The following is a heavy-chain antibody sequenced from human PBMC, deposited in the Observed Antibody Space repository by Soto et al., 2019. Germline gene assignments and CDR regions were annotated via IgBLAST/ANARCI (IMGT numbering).Heavy chain of an antibody. V-gene: IGHV3-30-3*01. D-gene: IGHD1-7*01. Sequence: QVQLVESGGGVVQPGRSLRLSCAASGFTFSSYAMHWVRQAPGKGLEWVAVISYDGSNKYYADSVKGRFTISRDNSKNTPYLQMNSLRAEDTAVYYCARGLELEYYYYGMDVWGQGTTVTVSS. CDR3: ARGLELEYYYYGMDV. CDR2: ISYDGSNK. CDR1: GFTFSSYA. J-gene: IGHJ6*02.